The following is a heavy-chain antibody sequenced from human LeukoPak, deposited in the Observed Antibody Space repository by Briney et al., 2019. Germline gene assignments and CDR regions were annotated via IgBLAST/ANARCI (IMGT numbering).Heavy chain of an antibody. CDR2: LYTSGST. CDR1: GGSFSYYY. CDR3: ARGTVTTLFDY. J-gene: IGHJ4*02. Sequence: SETLSLTCFVTGGSFSYYYWSWIRQPAGKGLEWIGRLYTSGSTDYNPSLKSRVTMSVDTSKNRFSLKLRSVTAADTAVYYCARGTVTTLFDYWGQGTLVTVSS. V-gene: IGHV4-4*07. D-gene: IGHD4-17*01.